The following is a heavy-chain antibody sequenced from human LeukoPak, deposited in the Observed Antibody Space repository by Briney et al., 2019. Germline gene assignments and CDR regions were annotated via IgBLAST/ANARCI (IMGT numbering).Heavy chain of an antibody. CDR2: IKHSGST. J-gene: IGHJ4*02. V-gene: IGHV4-34*01. CDR1: GESFSGYY. CDR3: ARGLYGEFDY. Sequence: SETLSLTCAAYGESFSGYYWSWIRQPPGKGLEWIGEIKHSGSTNYNPSLKSRVTISVDTSKNQFSLKLSSVTAADTAVYYCARGLYGEFDYWGQGTLVTVSS. D-gene: IGHD4/OR15-4a*01.